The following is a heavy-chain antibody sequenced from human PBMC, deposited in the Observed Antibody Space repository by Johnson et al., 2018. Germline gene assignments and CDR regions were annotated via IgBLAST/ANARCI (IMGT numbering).Heavy chain of an antibody. V-gene: IGHV4-59*01. D-gene: IGHD4-17*01. CDR3: ARALRHGDNYYMDV. J-gene: IGHJ6*03. CDR1: GGSISTYY. Sequence: QVQLQESGPGLVKPSETLSLTCTVSGGSISTYYWSWIRQPPGKGLEWIGYIHYSGSTNYNPSLKSRVTTSVDTSKNQFSLKLTSVTAADTAVYYRARALRHGDNYYMDVWGKGTTVTVSS. CDR2: IHYSGST.